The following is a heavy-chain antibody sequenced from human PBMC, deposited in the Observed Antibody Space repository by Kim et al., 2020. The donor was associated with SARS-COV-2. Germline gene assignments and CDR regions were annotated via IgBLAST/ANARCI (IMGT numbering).Heavy chain of an antibody. V-gene: IGHV1-18*01. CDR3: ARDRSIGVLRYFGWSSGGGMDV. J-gene: IGHJ6*02. CDR1: GYTFTSYG. CDR2: ISAYNGNT. D-gene: IGHD3-9*01. Sequence: ASVKVSCKASGYTFTSYGISWVRQAPGQGLEWMGWISAYNGNTNYAQKLQGRVTMTTDTSTSTAYMELRSLRSDDTAVYYCARDRSIGVLRYFGWSSGGGMDVWGQGTTVTVSS.